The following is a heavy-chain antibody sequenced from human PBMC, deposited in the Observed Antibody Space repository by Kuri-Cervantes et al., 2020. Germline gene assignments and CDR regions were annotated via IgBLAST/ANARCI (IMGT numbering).Heavy chain of an antibody. D-gene: IGHD4-17*01. CDR3: ARDVGGDYSIDWYFDL. J-gene: IGHJ2*01. CDR2: INQDGSET. CDR1: GFIFSSYW. V-gene: IGHV3-7*01. Sequence: ETLSLTCAASGFIFSSYWMSWVRQAPGKGLEWVANINQDGSETYYVDSLKGRFTISRDNAKNSLYLQMNSLRAEDTAVYYCARDVGGDYSIDWYFDLWGRGTLVTVSS.